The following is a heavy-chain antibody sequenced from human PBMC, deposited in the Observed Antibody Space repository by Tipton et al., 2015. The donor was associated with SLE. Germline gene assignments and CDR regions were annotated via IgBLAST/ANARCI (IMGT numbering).Heavy chain of an antibody. V-gene: IGHV4-59*08. CDR1: GMPFTVYY. D-gene: IGHD2-8*01. J-gene: IGHJ5*02. CDR2: IHSGGST. CDR3: ARHDTNYGRNWFDP. Sequence: TLSLTCAVSGMPFTVYYWTWIRQPPGKGLEWIGYIHSGGSTNYIPSLQSRVTMSVDTSKNHFSLKLSSVTAADTAVYYCARHDTNYGRNWFDPWGQGTLVTVSS.